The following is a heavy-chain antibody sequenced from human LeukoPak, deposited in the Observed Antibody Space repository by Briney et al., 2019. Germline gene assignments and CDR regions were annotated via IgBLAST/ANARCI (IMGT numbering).Heavy chain of an antibody. CDR2: INPNHGGT. V-gene: IGHV1-2*02. J-gene: IGHJ4*02. CDR3: ARARYCSSTSCRSDFDY. D-gene: IGHD2-2*01. Sequence: ASVKVSCKASGYSFTDYYINWVRQAPGQGLEWMGWINPNHGGTHYAQKFQGRVTMTRDTSITTAYMELSSLRSDDTAVYYCARARYCSSTSCRSDFDYWGQGTLVTVSS. CDR1: GYSFTDYY.